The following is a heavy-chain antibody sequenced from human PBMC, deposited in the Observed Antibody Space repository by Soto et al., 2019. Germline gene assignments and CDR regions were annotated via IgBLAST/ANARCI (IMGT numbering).Heavy chain of an antibody. CDR3: ARVPKYSSSWYRLYYFDY. CDR2: INAGNGNT. D-gene: IGHD6-13*01. J-gene: IGHJ4*02. Sequence: EASVKVSCKASGYTFTSYAMHWVRQAPGQRLEWMGWINAGNGNTKYSQKFQGRVTITRDTSASTAYMELSSLRSEDTAVYYCARVPKYSSSWYRLYYFDYWGQGTLVTVSS. CDR1: GYTFTSYA. V-gene: IGHV1-3*01.